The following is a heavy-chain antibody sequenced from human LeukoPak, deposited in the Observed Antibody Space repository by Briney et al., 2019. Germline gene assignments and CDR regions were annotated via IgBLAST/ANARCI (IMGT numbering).Heavy chain of an antibody. Sequence: GGSLRLSCAASGFTFSSYGMHWVRQAPGKGLEWVAVISYDGSNKYYADSVKGRFTVSRDNAKNTLNLQVNNLRAEDTAVYYCARGPNSNWSGLDFWGQGTLLTVSS. D-gene: IGHD6-6*01. CDR1: GFTFSSYG. V-gene: IGHV3-30*03. CDR2: ISYDGSNK. J-gene: IGHJ4*02. CDR3: ARGPNSNWSGLDF.